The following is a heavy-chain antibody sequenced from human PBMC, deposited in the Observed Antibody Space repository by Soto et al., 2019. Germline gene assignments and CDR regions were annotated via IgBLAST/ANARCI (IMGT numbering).Heavy chain of an antibody. V-gene: IGHV4-39*01. D-gene: IGHD6-6*01. J-gene: IGHJ5*02. CDR1: GGSISSSSYY. CDR2: IYYSGST. CDR3: ARKRHSSSASWFDT. Sequence: SETLSLTCTVSGGSISSSSYYWGWIRQPPGKGLEWIGSIYYSGSTYYNPSLKSRVTISVDTSKHQFSLKLSSVTAADTAVYSCARKRHSSSASWFDTWGQGTRVTVSP.